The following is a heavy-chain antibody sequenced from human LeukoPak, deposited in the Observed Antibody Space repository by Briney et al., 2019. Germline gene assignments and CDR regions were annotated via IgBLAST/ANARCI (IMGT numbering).Heavy chain of an antibody. CDR3: ARGVGLTQGGTFDY. CDR2: IYHSGST. D-gene: IGHD1-1*01. V-gene: IGHV4-38-2*02. J-gene: IGHJ4*02. CDR1: GYSISSGFY. Sequence: PSETLSLTCTVSGYSISSGFYWGWIRPPPGKGLEWIGSIYHSGSTHYNSSLKGGVTISVDTSKNQLSLKLSSVTAADTAVYYCARGVGLTQGGTFDYWGQGTLVTVSS.